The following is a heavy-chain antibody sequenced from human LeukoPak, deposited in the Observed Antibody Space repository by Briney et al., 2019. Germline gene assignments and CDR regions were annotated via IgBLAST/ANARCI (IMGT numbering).Heavy chain of an antibody. D-gene: IGHD1-1*01. CDR3: AKDSDWNAIDY. CDR2: ISGDGGST. V-gene: IGHV3-43*02. Sequence: GGTLRLSCAASGFTLYDYAMHWVRQAPGKGLEGVSLISGDGGSTYYADSVKSRFTISRDNSKNSLYLQMNSLRTEDTALYYCAKDSDWNAIDYWGQGTLVTVSS. J-gene: IGHJ4*02. CDR1: GFTLYDYA.